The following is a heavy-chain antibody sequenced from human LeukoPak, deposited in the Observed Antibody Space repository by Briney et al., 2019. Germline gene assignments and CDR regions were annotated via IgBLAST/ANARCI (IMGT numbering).Heavy chain of an antibody. CDR1: GGSFSGYY. J-gene: IGHJ4*02. D-gene: IGHD1-1*01. Sequence: SETLSLTCAVYGGSFSGYYWSWIRQPPGKGLEWLGEINHSGSTNYNPSLKSRVTISVDTSKNQFSLKLSSVTAADTAVYYCARSRTTTDFDYWGQGTLVTVSS. CDR2: INHSGST. CDR3: ARSRTTTDFDY. V-gene: IGHV4-34*01.